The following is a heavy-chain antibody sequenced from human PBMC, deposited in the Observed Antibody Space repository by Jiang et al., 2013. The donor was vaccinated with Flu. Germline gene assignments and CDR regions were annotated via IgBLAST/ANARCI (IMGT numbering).Heavy chain of an antibody. CDR1: GGSISSGSYS. D-gene: IGHD3-3*01. CDR2: IYYSGST. Sequence: PGLVKPSETLSLTCTVSGGSISSGSYSWGWIRQPPGKGLEWIGNIYYSGSTYYNPSLKSRVTISVDTSKNQFSLRLSSVTAADTAVYYCARLGYYTAYAMDVWGQGTTVTVSS. J-gene: IGHJ6*02. CDR3: ARLGYYTAYAMDV. V-gene: IGHV4-39*01.